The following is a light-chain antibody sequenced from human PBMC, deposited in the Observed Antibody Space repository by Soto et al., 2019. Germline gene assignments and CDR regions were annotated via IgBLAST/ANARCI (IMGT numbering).Light chain of an antibody. J-gene: IGKJ5*01. Sequence: EIVMTQSPATLSVSPGERATLSCRASQSVSGNLAWYQQKPGQAPRLLIYGASTRATGIPARFSGSGSGTDYTLTISTWQSNSFALFYSQLYNVWTPTFGQGTRLEIK. CDR3: QLYNVWTPT. CDR2: GAS. V-gene: IGKV3-15*01. CDR1: QSVSGN.